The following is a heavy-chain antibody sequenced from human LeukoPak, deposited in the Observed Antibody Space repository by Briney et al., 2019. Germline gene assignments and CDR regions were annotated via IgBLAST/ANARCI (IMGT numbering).Heavy chain of an antibody. CDR3: AREIPYCSGGSCYGRGFDP. CDR2: ISAYNGNT. D-gene: IGHD2-15*01. CDR1: GYTFTSYG. J-gene: IGHJ5*02. Sequence: GASVKVSCKASGYTFTSYGISWVRQAPGQGLEWMGWISAYNGNTNYAQKLQGRVTMTTDTSTSTAYMGLRSLRSDDTAVYYCAREIPYCSGGSCYGRGFDPWGQGTLVTVSS. V-gene: IGHV1-18*01.